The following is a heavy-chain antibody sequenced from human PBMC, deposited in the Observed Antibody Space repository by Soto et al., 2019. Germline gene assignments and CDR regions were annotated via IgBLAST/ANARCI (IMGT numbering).Heavy chain of an antibody. CDR2: ISYDGIHK. V-gene: IGHV3-30-3*01. J-gene: IGHJ4*02. D-gene: IGHD1-26*01. Sequence: VQLVESGGGVVQPGRSLRLSCAASGFTFSSYAMHWVRQAPGKGLEWVAVISYDGIHKYYTDSVEGRFTISRDTSKNTQYLQMNSLSAEDTAVYYCARALQSGSYFDYWGRGTLVTVSS. CDR1: GFTFSSYA. CDR3: ARALQSGSYFDY.